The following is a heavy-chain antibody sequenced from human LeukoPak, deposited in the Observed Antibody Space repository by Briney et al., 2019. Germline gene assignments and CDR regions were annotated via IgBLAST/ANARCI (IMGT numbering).Heavy chain of an antibody. Sequence: QSGGSLRLSCAASGFTFSSYGMHGVRQAPGKGREGVAFIRYDGSNKYYADSVKGRFTISRDNSKNTLYLQMHSLRAEDTAVYYCAKDLFVVVTAEVFNFDYWGQGTLVTVSS. CDR3: AKDLFVVVTAEVFNFDY. CDR1: GFTFSSYG. D-gene: IGHD2-21*02. V-gene: IGHV3-30*02. CDR2: IRYDGSNK. J-gene: IGHJ4*02.